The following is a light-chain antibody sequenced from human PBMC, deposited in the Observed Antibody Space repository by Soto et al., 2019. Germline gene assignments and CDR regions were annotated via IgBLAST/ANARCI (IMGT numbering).Light chain of an antibody. J-gene: IGKJ4*01. Sequence: DIQMTQSPSSLSASVGDGVTITCRASQSISNYVNWYQQKPGKAPNLLIYAASRLQSGVPSRFSGTGSRTDFTLTISSLQPEDFATYYCQETFSTPSFTFGGGTKVEI. CDR3: QETFSTPSFT. CDR2: AAS. V-gene: IGKV1-39*01. CDR1: QSISNY.